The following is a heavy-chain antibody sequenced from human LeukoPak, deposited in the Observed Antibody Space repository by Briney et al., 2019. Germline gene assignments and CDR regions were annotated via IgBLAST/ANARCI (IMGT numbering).Heavy chain of an antibody. V-gene: IGHV1-2*02. CDR1: GSPFTASD. CDR3: ARASPTGDFDY. D-gene: IGHD1-1*01. CDR2: FNPNVVGT. J-gene: IGHJ4*02. Sequence: GASGRASDKPAGSPFTASDINWGRRAPGQGLRWWGGFNPNVVGTNYAKKFQGRVTMTRDTSISTAYMELSRLRSDDTAVYYCARASPTGDFDYWGQGTMVTVSS.